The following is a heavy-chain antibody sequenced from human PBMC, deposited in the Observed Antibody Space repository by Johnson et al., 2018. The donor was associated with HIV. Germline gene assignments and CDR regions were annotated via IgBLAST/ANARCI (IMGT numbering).Heavy chain of an antibody. CDR3: AKGFFELDDAFDI. V-gene: IGHV3-7*01. J-gene: IGHJ3*02. CDR1: GFTFSTYW. D-gene: IGHD3/OR15-3a*01. Sequence: VQLVESGGGLVQPGGSLRLSCAASGFTFSTYWMSWVRQAPGKGLEWVASIKQDGSSTSYADSVKGRFTISRDNAKNTLYLQMNSLRAEDTAVYYCAKGFFELDDAFDIWGQGTMVTVSS. CDR2: IKQDGSST.